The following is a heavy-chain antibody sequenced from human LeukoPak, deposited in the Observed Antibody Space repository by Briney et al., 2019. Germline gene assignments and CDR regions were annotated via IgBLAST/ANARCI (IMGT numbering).Heavy chain of an antibody. J-gene: IGHJ4*02. CDR1: GFTVSSNY. CDR2: VYSGGST. D-gene: IGHD1-26*01. V-gene: IGHV3-66*01. CDR3: AREGRGSYYLDY. Sequence: PGGSLRLSCAASGFTVSSNYMSWVRQAPGKGLEGVSVVYSGGSTFYADSVKGRFTISRDNSKNTLYLQMNSLRVDDTAVYYCAREGRGSYYLDYWGQGTLVTVSS.